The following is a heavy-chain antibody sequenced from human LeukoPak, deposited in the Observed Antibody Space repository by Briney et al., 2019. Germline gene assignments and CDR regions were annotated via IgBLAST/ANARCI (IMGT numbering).Heavy chain of an antibody. CDR3: ARPYATNYFDSNSY. V-gene: IGHV5-51*01. J-gene: IGHJ4*02. CDR1: GYSFTSYW. D-gene: IGHD3-22*01. CDR2: IYPGDSDT. Sequence: GESLKISCKGSGYSFTSYWIGWVRQMPGKGLEWMGIIYPGDSDTRYSPSFQGQVTISADKSISTAYLEWSSLKASDTAIYYCARPYATNYFDSNSYWGQGTLVTVSS.